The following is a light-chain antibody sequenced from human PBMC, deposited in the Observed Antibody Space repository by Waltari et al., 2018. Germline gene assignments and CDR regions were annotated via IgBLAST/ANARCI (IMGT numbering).Light chain of an antibody. CDR2: DVS. CDR3: QQYNSYSS. Sequence: DIQMTQSPSTLSASIGDRVTITCRASPSISRWLAWYRQKPGKAPKLLIHDVSSLESGVPSRFSGGGSGTEFTLTISDLQPDDFATYYCQQYNSYSSFGQGTKLEI. CDR1: PSISRW. V-gene: IGKV1-5*01. J-gene: IGKJ2*01.